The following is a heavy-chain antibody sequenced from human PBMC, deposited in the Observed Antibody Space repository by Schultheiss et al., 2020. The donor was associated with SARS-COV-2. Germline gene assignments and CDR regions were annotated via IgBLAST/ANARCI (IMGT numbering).Heavy chain of an antibody. D-gene: IGHD4-17*01. CDR2: INSDGSDT. CDR1: GFTFSSYW. CDR3: ATGTTRFDD. J-gene: IGHJ4*02. Sequence: GGSLRLSCAASGFTFSSYWMHWVRQAPGKGLVWVSRINSDGSDTIYADSAKGRFTISRDNAKNSLYLQMNSLRAEDTAVYYCATGTTRFDDWGQGTLVTVSS. V-gene: IGHV3-74*01.